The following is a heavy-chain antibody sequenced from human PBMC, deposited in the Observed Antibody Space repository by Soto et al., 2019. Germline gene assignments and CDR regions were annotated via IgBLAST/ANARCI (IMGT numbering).Heavy chain of an antibody. CDR1: GYTFTSYG. CDR2: ISAYNGNT. D-gene: IGHD3-22*01. J-gene: IGHJ4*02. Sequence: QVQLVQSGAEVKKPGASVKVSCKASGYTFTSYGISWVRQAPGQGLEWMGWISAYNGNTNYAQKLQGRVTMTTDTSTSIAYMELRSLRSDDTAVYYCARDQPQYYYDSSGYFDYWGQGTLVTVSS. CDR3: ARDQPQYYYDSSGYFDY. V-gene: IGHV1-18*01.